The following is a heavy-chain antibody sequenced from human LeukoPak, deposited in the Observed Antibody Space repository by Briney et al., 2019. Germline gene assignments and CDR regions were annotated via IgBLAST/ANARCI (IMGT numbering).Heavy chain of an antibody. CDR1: GFTFSAYW. CDR2: IHSDGSST. V-gene: IGHV3-74*01. J-gene: IGHJ4*02. Sequence: GSLRLSCAASGFTFSAYWMHWVRQAPGKGLVWVSRIHSDGSSTSYADSVKGRFTISRDNAKNTLYLQMNSLRAEDTAVYYCARKALDYYDSSGYLDYWGQGTLVTVSS. D-gene: IGHD3-22*01. CDR3: ARKALDYYDSSGYLDY.